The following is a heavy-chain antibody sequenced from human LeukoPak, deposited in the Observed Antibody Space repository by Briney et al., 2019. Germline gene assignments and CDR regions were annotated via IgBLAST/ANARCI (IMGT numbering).Heavy chain of an antibody. CDR2: ISWNSGSI. CDR1: GFTFDDYA. J-gene: IGHJ4*02. V-gene: IGHV3-9*01. D-gene: IGHD1/OR15-1a*01. CDR3: AKDTEPAITGTPFDY. Sequence: GRSLRLSCAASGFTFDDYAMHWVRQAPGKGLEWVSGISWNSGSIGYADSVKGQFTISRDNAKNSLYLQMNSLRAEDTALYYCAKDTEPAITGTPFDYWGQGTLVTVSS.